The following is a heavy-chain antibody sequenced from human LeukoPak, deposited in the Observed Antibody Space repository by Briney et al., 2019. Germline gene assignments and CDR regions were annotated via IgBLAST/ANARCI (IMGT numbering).Heavy chain of an antibody. CDR1: GGSISSGGYY. D-gene: IGHD1-14*01. CDR3: ARGNPSYFDY. J-gene: IGHJ4*02. Sequence: SQTLSLTCTVSGGSISSGGYYWSWLRQHPGKGLEWIGYIYYSGSTYYNPSLKSRVTISVDTSKNQFSLKLSSVTAADTAVYYCARGNPSYFDYWGQGTLVTVSS. CDR2: IYYSGST. V-gene: IGHV4-31*03.